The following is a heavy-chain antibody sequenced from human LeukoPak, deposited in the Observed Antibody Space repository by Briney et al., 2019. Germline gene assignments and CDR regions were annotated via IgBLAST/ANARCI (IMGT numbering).Heavy chain of an antibody. D-gene: IGHD3-22*01. CDR3: ARTGDSTGYYPHTDY. J-gene: IGHJ4*02. CDR1: GGSISSYY. Sequence: SETLSLTCTVSGGSISSYYWSWIRQPPGKGLEWIGYIYYSGSTNYSPSLKSRVTISVDTSKNQFSLKLSSVTAADTAVYYCARTGDSTGYYPHTDYWGQGTLVTVSS. CDR2: IYYSGST. V-gene: IGHV4-59*01.